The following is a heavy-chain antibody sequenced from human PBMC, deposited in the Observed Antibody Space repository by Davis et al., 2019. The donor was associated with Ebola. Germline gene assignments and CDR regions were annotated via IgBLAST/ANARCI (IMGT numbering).Heavy chain of an antibody. CDR2: ITAHNGNT. Sequence: ASVKVSCKASGYTFTSYGISWVRQAPGQGLEWMGWITAHNGNTKYAQKLQGRVTMTTDTSTSTAYMELRSLRSDDTAVYYCARGAHEVVIGDYWGQGTLVTVSS. D-gene: IGHD3-22*01. V-gene: IGHV1-18*01. CDR3: ARGAHEVVIGDY. CDR1: GYTFTSYG. J-gene: IGHJ4*02.